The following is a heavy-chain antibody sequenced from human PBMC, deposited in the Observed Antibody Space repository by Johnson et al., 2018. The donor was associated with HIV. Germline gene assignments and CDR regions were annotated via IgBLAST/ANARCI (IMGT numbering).Heavy chain of an antibody. CDR2: IRYDGSDK. V-gene: IGHV3-30*02. J-gene: IGHJ3*02. CDR1: RFTFSTYG. CDR3: ARLRGAFDI. Sequence: QVQLVESGGGVVRPGGSLRLSCAASRFTFSTYGMHWVRQAPGKGLEWVAFIRYDGSDKYYADSVKGRFTISRDNSKNTLYLQMNSLRAEDTAVYYCARLRGAFDIWGQGTMVTVSS.